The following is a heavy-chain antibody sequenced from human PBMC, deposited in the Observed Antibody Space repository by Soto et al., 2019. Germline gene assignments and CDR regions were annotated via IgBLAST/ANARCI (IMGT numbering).Heavy chain of an antibody. CDR3: ARYFRSFLVSSWSHGMDV. CDR2: INPNSGGT. Sequence: QVQLVQSGAEVKKPGASVKVSCKASGYTFTGYYMHWVRQAPGQGLEWMGWINPNSGGTNYAQKLQGWVTMTRDTSRSAAYMELSRLRSDVTAVYYCARYFRSFLVSSWSHGMDVWGQGSTVTVSS. J-gene: IGHJ6*02. D-gene: IGHD6-6*01. CDR1: GYTFTGYY. V-gene: IGHV1-2*04.